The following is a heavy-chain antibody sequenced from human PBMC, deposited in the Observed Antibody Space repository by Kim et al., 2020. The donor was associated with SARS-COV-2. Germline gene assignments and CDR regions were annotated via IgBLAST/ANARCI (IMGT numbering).Heavy chain of an antibody. D-gene: IGHD6-13*01. CDR3: ASIAALHQFDY. CDR2: ISSSSYI. CDR1: GFTFSSYS. J-gene: IGHJ4*02. Sequence: GGSLRLSCAASGFTFSSYSMNWVRQAPGKGLEWVSSISSSSYIYYADSVKGRFTISRDNAKNSLYLQMNSLRAEDTAVYYCASIAALHQFDYWGQGTLVTVSS. V-gene: IGHV3-21*01.